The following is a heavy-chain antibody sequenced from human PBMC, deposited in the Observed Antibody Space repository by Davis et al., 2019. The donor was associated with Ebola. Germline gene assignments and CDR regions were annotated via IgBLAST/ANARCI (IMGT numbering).Heavy chain of an antibody. CDR3: ARTPWVATITIYYYYGMDV. J-gene: IGHJ6*02. CDR2: ISYDGSNK. D-gene: IGHD5-12*01. V-gene: IGHV3-30*03. Sequence: GGSLRLSCAASGFTFSSYGMHWVRQAPGKGLEWVAVISYDGSNKYYADSVKGRFTISRDNSKNTLYLQMNSLRAEDTAVYYCARTPWVATITIYYYYGMDVWGQGTTVTVSS. CDR1: GFTFSSYG.